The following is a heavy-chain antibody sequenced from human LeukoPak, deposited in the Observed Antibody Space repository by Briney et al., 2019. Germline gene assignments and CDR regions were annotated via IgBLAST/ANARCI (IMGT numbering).Heavy chain of an antibody. V-gene: IGHV1-58*01. CDR3: AATMEGAVAGILGHDY. D-gene: IGHD6-19*01. CDR1: GFTFTSSA. J-gene: IGHJ4*02. CDR2: IVVGSGNT. Sequence: SVKVSCKASGFTFTSSAVQWVRQARGQRLEWIGWIVVGSGNTNYAQKFQERVTITRDMSTSTAYMELSSLRSEDTAVYYCAATMEGAVAGILGHDYWGQGILVTVSS.